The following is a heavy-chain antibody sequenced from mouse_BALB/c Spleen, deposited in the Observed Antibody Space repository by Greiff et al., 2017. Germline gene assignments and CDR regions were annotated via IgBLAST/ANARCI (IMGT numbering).Heavy chain of an antibody. CDR3: ARGVSWFAY. J-gene: IGHJ3*01. CDR1: GYTFTSYW. Sequence: QVQLQQPGAELVKPGASVKLSCKASGYTFTSYWMHWVKQRPGQGLEWIGEINPSNGRTNYNEKFKSKATLTVDKSSSTAYMQLSSLTSEDSAVYYCARGVSWFAYWGQGTLVTVSA. CDR2: INPSNGRT. V-gene: IGHV1S81*02.